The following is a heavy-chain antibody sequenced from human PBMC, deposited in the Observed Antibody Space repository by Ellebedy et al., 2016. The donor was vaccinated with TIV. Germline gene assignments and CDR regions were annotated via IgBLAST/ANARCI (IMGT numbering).Heavy chain of an antibody. CDR2: IKSKAAGTT. V-gene: IGHV3-15*01. D-gene: IGHD1-26*01. J-gene: IGHJ5*01. Sequence: GESLKISCVVSGLTFIDAWVSWVRQAPGKGLEWVGRIKSKAAGTTDYTAPVKGRFTISRDDSKHTIYLQMNSRKTEDTGVYYCTWDGVTYHDSWGQGTLVTVSS. CDR3: TWDGVTYHDS. CDR1: GLTFIDAW.